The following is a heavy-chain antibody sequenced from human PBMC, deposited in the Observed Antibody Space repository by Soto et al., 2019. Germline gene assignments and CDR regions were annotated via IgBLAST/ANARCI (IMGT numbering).Heavy chain of an antibody. Sequence: QGQLVQPGAEVKKPGASVKVACKAVGYTFTSYDINWVRQATGQGLEWMGWMNPNNGNTEYAERFQGRGTMTTNTSINTAYMELISLRIEDTAVFYCATGWRFLYSSHLLKYYYQGDVWGKGTTVTVSS. CDR1: GYTFTSYD. V-gene: IGHV1-8*01. D-gene: IGHD3-10*01. CDR2: MNPNNGNT. CDR3: ATGWRFLYSSHLLKYYYQGDV. J-gene: IGHJ6*04.